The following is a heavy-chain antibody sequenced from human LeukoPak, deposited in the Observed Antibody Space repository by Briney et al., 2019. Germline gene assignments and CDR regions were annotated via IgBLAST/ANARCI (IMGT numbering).Heavy chain of an antibody. CDR3: ARGFSITIFGVVKSYYYYKDV. Sequence: SETLSLTCAVYGGSFSGYYWSWIRQPPGKGLEWIGEINHSGSTNYNPSLKSRVTISVDTSKNQFSLKLSSVTAADTAVYYRARGFSITIFGVVKSYYYYKDVWGKGTTVTVSS. J-gene: IGHJ6*03. D-gene: IGHD3-3*01. V-gene: IGHV4-34*01. CDR1: GGSFSGYY. CDR2: INHSGST.